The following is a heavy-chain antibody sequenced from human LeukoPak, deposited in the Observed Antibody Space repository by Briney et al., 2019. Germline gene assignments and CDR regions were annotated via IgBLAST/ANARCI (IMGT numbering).Heavy chain of an antibody. CDR1: GFTFDDYA. V-gene: IGHV3-9*01. CDR2: ISWNSGSI. D-gene: IGHD3-22*01. J-gene: IGHJ1*01. Sequence: PPGGSLRLSCAASGFTFDDYAMHWVRQAPGKGLEWVSGISWNSGSIGYADSVKGRFTISRDNAKNSVYLQMNSLRDDDTAVYYCAIMTTYYDSSGYYPFQHWGQGTLVTVSS. CDR3: AIMTTYYDSSGYYPFQH.